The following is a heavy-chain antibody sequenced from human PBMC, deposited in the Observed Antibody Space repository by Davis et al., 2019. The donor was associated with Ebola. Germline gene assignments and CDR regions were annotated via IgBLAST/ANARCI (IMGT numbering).Heavy chain of an antibody. J-gene: IGHJ3*01. V-gene: IGHV4-30-4*01. CDR1: GASISSGDYY. CDR2: IYDSETT. D-gene: IGHD1-26*01. Sequence: MPSETLSLTCTVSGASISSGDYYWTWIRQPPGKGLEWIGYIYDSETTYYNPSLKSRVTISMDTSKNQFSLKLDSVTAADTAVYYCARGLVSATIVGDAFDLWGRGTMVIVSS. CDR3: ARGLVSATIVGDAFDL.